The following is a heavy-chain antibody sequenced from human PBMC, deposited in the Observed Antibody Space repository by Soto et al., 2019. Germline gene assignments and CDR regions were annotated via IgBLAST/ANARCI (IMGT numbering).Heavy chain of an antibody. D-gene: IGHD2-15*01. CDR3: ARVDRDCSGGSCTRSLFDY. J-gene: IGHJ4*02. CDR2: INHSGST. V-gene: IGHV4-34*01. CDR1: GGSFSGYY. Sequence: QVQLQQWGAGLLKPSETLSLTCAVYGGSFSGYYWSWIRQPPGKGLEWIGEINHSGSTNYNPSLKSRVPIPVDTSKNQFYLKMSSVTAADKAVYYCARVDRDCSGGSCTRSLFDYWGQGTLVTVS.